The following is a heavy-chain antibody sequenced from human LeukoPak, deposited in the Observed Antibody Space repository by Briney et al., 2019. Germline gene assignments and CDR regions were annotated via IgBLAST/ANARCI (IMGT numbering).Heavy chain of an antibody. CDR2: ISDNGDST. J-gene: IGHJ5*02. CDR1: GFTFSTYA. CDR3: ARTQQWLATGGWYWFDP. V-gene: IGHV3-64*01. Sequence: PGGSLRLSCAASGFTFSTYAMHWVRQAPGKGLEYVSSISDNGDSTYYANSVKGRFTISRDNSKSTLYLQMGSLRPEDMGVYYCARTQQWLATGGWYWFDPWGQGTLVTVSS. D-gene: IGHD6-19*01.